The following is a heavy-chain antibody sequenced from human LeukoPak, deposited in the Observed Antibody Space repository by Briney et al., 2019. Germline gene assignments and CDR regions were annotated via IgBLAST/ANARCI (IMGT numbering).Heavy chain of an antibody. CDR2: IRYDGSNK. D-gene: IGHD3-22*01. J-gene: IGHJ4*02. Sequence: QAGGSLRLSCAASGFTFSSYGMHWVRQAPGKGLEWVAFIRYDGSNKYYADSVKGRFTISRDNSKNTLYLQMNSLRAEDTAVYYCARDSDYYDSSGYYYYWGQGTLVTVSS. V-gene: IGHV3-30*02. CDR3: ARDSDYYDSSGYYYY. CDR1: GFTFSSYG.